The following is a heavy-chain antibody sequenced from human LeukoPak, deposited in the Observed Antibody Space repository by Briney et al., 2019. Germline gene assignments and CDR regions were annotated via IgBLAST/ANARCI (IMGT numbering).Heavy chain of an antibody. CDR3: ARGRRFWDFFDY. CDR2: INHSGST. D-gene: IGHD3-3*01. CDR1: GGSFSGYY. J-gene: IGHJ4*02. V-gene: IGHV4-34*01. Sequence: SETLSLTCAVYGGSFSGYYWSWIRQPPGKWLEWIGEINHSGSTNYNPSLKSRVTISVDTSKNQFSLKLSSVTAADTAVYYCARGRRFWDFFDYWGQGTPVTVSS.